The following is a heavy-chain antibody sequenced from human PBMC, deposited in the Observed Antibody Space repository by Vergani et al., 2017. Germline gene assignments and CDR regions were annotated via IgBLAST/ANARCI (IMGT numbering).Heavy chain of an antibody. D-gene: IGHD6-19*01. J-gene: IGHJ3*02. CDR1: GYTFTGYY. V-gene: IGHV1-2*02. CDR3: ARAVGAVAGTQLLVALHDAFDI. CDR2: INPNSGGT. Sequence: QVQLVQSGAEVKKPGASVKVSCKASGYTFTGYYMHWVRQAPGQGLEWMGWINPNSGGTNYAQKFQGRVTMTRDTSISTAYMELRRLRSDDTAVYYCARAVGAVAGTQLLVALHDAFDIWGQGTMVTVSS.